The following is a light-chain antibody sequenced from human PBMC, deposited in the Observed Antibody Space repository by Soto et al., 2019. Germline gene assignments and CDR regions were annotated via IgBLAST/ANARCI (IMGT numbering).Light chain of an antibody. CDR1: QSVLYSSNNKNY. Sequence: DIVMTQSPDSLAVSVRERATNNCKSSQSVLYSSNNKNYLAWYQQKPGQPPKLLIYWASTRESGVPDRFSGSGSGTDFTLTISSLQAEDVAVYYCQQYYSTPRTFGQGTKVEIK. V-gene: IGKV4-1*01. J-gene: IGKJ1*01. CDR2: WAS. CDR3: QQYYSTPRT.